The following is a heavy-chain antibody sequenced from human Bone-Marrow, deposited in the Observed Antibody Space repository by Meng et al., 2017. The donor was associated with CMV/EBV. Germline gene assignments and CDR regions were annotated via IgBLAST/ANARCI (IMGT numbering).Heavy chain of an antibody. J-gene: IGHJ2*01. V-gene: IGHV4-34*01. CDR1: GGSFSGYY. D-gene: IGHD2-2*01. CDR2: INHSGST. Sequence: SEPLSLTCVVYGGSFSGYYWSWIRQPPGKGLEWIGEINHSGSTNYNPSLKSRVTISVDTSKNQFSLKLSSLTAADTAVYYCARLPAARPIGQRWYFDLWGRGTLVTVSS. CDR3: ARLPAARPIGQRWYFDL.